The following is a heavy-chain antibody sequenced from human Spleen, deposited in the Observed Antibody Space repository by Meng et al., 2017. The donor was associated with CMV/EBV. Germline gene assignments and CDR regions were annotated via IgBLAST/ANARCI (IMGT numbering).Heavy chain of an antibody. Sequence: SGGSVSSGSHYWSWIRQPPGKGLEWIGYIYYGGSPKYNPSLKRRATISLDTSKNQFSLNLISVTAADTAVYYCARDLGCSSVTCHTDYWGQGTLVTVSS. J-gene: IGHJ4*02. D-gene: IGHD2-2*02. CDR1: GGSVSSGSHY. V-gene: IGHV4-61*01. CDR3: ARDLGCSSVTCHTDY. CDR2: IYYGGSP.